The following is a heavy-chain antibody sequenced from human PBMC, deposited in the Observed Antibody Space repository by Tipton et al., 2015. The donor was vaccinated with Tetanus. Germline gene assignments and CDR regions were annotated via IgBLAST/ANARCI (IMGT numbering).Heavy chain of an antibody. CDR2: IYCDGGST. V-gene: IGHV3-9*01. CDR3: VKDTSPGGADY. D-gene: IGHD1-1*01. Sequence: SLRLSCAASGFSFSTYNFHWVRQVPGKGLEWVSGIYCDGGSTGYADSVKGRFTTSRDTAKAALYLQMNGLRTEDTALYYCVKDTSPGGADYWGQGILVTVSS. CDR1: GFSFSTYN. J-gene: IGHJ4*02.